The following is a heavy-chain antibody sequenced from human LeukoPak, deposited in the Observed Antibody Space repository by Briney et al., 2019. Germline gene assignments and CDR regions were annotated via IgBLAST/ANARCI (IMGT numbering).Heavy chain of an antibody. CDR1: GFTSTNYA. CDR2: ISGIGNAI. Sequence: GGSLRLSCAASGFTSTNYALSWVRQAPGKGLEWVSAISGIGNAIFYADSVKGRFTISRDSSKNTLSLQMASLRAEDTAVYYCARHLATSGSYPLDYWGQGALVTVSS. CDR3: ARHLATSGSYPLDY. D-gene: IGHD2-15*01. J-gene: IGHJ4*02. V-gene: IGHV3-23*01.